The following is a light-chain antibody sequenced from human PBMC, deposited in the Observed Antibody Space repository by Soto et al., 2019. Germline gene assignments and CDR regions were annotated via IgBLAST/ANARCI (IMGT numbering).Light chain of an antibody. J-gene: IGLJ1*01. CDR1: NIGTKS. CDR2: DDH. CDR3: QVWDSSSDHYV. V-gene: IGLV3-21*02. Sequence: SYELTQPPSVSVAPGQTARISCGGDNIGTKSVHWYQQKPGQAPVLVIYDDHDRPSGIPERFSGYNSGNTATLTITRVEAGDEADYYCQVWDSSSDHYVFAAGPKVTVL.